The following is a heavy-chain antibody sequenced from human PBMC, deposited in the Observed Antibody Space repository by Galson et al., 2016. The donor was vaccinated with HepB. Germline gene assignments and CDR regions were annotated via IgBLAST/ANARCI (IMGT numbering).Heavy chain of an antibody. D-gene: IGHD6-19*01. CDR3: ARGKEVTGTFWGHDYYHGMDV. CDR2: IKQDGGEK. V-gene: IGHV3-7*01. J-gene: IGHJ6*02. CDR1: GFTFSFSSYW. Sequence: SLRLSCAASGFTFSFSSYWMSWVRQAPGKGLEWVANIKQDGGEKHYLDSVKGRLTISRDNAKNSLYLQMNSLRVEDTAVYYCARGKEVTGTFWGHDYYHGMDVWGQGTTVTVSS.